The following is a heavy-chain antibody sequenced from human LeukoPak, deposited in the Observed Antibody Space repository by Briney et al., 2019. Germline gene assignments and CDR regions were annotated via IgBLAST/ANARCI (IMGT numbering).Heavy chain of an antibody. Sequence: SETLSLTCTVSGGSISSYYWSWIRQPPGKGLEWIGYIYYSGSTKYNPSLKSRVSISVDRSKNQFSLKLSSVTAADTAVYYCARQRFLEWYFDYWGQGTLVTVSS. D-gene: IGHD3-3*01. CDR2: IYYSGST. J-gene: IGHJ4*02. CDR1: GGSISSYY. CDR3: ARQRFLEWYFDY. V-gene: IGHV4-59*08.